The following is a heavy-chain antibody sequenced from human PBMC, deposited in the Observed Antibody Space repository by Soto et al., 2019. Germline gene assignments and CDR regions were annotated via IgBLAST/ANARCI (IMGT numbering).Heavy chain of an antibody. V-gene: IGHV3-7*03. Sequence: LRLSCEASGFTSSSYWMNWVRQAPGKGLEWVAVIKKDGSEKYYVDSVKGRFTISRDNAKNSLYLQMNDLRAEDTAVYYCAGGSGWLIDYWGRGTLVTVSS. CDR1: GFTSSSYW. CDR3: AGGSGWLIDY. D-gene: IGHD6-19*01. CDR2: IKKDGSEK. J-gene: IGHJ4*02.